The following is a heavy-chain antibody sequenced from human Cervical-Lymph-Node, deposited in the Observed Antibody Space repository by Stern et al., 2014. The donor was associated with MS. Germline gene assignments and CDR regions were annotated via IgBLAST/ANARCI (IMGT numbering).Heavy chain of an antibody. CDR1: GFNFSAYY. D-gene: IGHD1-26*01. CDR3: ARGLPSF. J-gene: IGHJ4*02. V-gene: IGHV3-11*01. CDR2: MSSNGSTI. Sequence: VQLVESGGDLVKPGGSLRLSCAASGFNFSAYYMNWILQAPGKGLEWLTYMSSNGSTIYYADSVKGRFIISRDNAKQSLYLQMNSLRAEDTAVYYCARGLPSFWGQGTLVTVSP.